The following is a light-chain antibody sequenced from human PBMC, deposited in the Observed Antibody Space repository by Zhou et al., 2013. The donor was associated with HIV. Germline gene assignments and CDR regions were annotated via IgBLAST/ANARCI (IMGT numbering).Light chain of an antibody. V-gene: IGKV1-27*01. CDR3: QHYNSHSRA. J-gene: IGKJ3*01. CDR1: QGVMNY. CDR2: DAS. Sequence: MQMTQSPSSLSASVGDRVTITCRASQGVMNYLAWYQQKPGKVPKLLIYDASTLQSGVPSRFSGSGSGTDFTLTITNLQPDDFATYYCQHYNSHSRAFGPGTRVD.